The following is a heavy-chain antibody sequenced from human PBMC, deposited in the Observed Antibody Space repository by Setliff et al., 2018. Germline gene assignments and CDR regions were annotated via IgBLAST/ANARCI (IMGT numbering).Heavy chain of an antibody. CDR1: GFTFENYW. CDR2: IKHDGTGK. V-gene: IGHV3-7*01. J-gene: IGHJ3*01. D-gene: IGHD3-10*01. CDR3: TRGEFYGAGSYYKPFILPDVFDL. Sequence: PGESLRLSCKASGFTFENYWMTWVRQAPGKGLEWVASIKHDGTGKRYLGSGKGRFTISRDNSKDSVSLLMNNLRADDTAVYHCTRGEFYGAGSYYKPFILPDVFDLWGQGTMVTVSS.